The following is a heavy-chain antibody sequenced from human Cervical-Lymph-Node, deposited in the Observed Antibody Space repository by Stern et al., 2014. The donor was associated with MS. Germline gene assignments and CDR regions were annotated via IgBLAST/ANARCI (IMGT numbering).Heavy chain of an antibody. D-gene: IGHD2-2*01. Sequence: QVQLQESGPGLVRPSGTLSLNCAVSGVSIRSTNWWNWVRQAPGKTVEWIGEIYLGDETNSNPSLKSRVAIPAATSTTLVSLKLNSVTAADTAVYYCARVVGGCSRSSCYQDLWGQGTLVTVSS. CDR3: ARVVGGCSRSSCYQDL. V-gene: IGHV4-4*02. CDR2: IYLGDET. CDR1: GVSIRSTNW. J-gene: IGHJ5*02.